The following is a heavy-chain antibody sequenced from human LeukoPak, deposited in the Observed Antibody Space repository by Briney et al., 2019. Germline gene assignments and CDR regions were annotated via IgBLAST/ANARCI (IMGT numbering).Heavy chain of an antibody. V-gene: IGHV1-46*01. Sequence: ASVKVSCKASGYTFTSYYMHWVRQAPGQGLEWMGIINPSGGSTSYAQKFQGRVTMTRDTSTSTVYMELSSLRSEATAVYYCAREPRGAAAGMGYFGYWGQGTLVTVSS. CDR3: AREPRGAAAGMGYFGY. J-gene: IGHJ4*02. D-gene: IGHD6-13*01. CDR1: GYTFTSYY. CDR2: INPSGGST.